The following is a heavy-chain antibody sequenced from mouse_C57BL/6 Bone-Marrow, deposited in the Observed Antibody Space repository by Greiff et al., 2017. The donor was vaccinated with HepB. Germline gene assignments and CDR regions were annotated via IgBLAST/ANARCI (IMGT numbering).Heavy chain of an antibody. Sequence: QVQLQQSGAELVRPGTSVKVSCKASGYAFTNYLIEWVKQRPGQGLEWIGVINPGSGGTNYNEKFKGKATLTADKSSSTAYMQLSSLTSEDSAVYFCASIPRFAYWGQGTLVTVSA. J-gene: IGHJ3*01. CDR1: GYAFTNYL. CDR2: INPGSGGT. CDR3: ASIPRFAY. V-gene: IGHV1-54*01.